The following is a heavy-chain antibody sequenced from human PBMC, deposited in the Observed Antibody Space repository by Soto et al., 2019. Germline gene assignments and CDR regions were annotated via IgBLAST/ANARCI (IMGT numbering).Heavy chain of an antibody. CDR2: IIPIFGTA. CDR1: GGTFSSYA. V-gene: IGHV1-69*12. CDR3: ARDHYYDSSGSDDAFDI. D-gene: IGHD3-22*01. J-gene: IGHJ3*02. Sequence: QVQLVQSGAAVKKPGSSVKVSCKASGGTFSSYAISWVRQAPGQGLEWMGGIIPIFGTANYAQKFQGRVTITADESTSTAYMELSSLRSEDTAVYYCARDHYYDSSGSDDAFDIWGQGTMVTVSS.